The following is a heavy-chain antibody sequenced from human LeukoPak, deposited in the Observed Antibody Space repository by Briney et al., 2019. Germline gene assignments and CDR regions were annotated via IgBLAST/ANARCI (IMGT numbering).Heavy chain of an antibody. CDR1: GFSVSNNY. CDR3: ARGPYGDYIDAFDY. Sequence: GGSLRLSCAASGFSVSNNYMIWVRQAPGKGLEWVSVFYSGGSTYFADSVKGRFTISRDNSKNTLDLQMNSLRGEDTAVYYCARGPYGDYIDAFDYWGQGTLVTVSS. V-gene: IGHV3-53*01. CDR2: FYSGGST. J-gene: IGHJ4*02. D-gene: IGHD4-17*01.